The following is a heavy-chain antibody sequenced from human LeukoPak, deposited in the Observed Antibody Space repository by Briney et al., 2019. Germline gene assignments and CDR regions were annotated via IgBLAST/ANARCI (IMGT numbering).Heavy chain of an antibody. CDR1: GLTFSSYG. CDR3: ARELDHGDI. V-gene: IGHV3-23*01. CDR2: ISTTGGTT. J-gene: IGHJ3*02. Sequence: GGSLRLSCAASGLTFSSYGMSWVRQAPGRGLEWVSAISTTGGTTYYADSVRGRFTISRDNSRNTLYLQMNSLRAEDTAVYYCARELDHGDIWGQGTMVTVSS. D-gene: IGHD3/OR15-3a*01.